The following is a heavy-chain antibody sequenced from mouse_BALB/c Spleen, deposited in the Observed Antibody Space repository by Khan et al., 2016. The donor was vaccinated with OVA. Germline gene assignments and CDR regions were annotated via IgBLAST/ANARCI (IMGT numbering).Heavy chain of an antibody. Sequence: IQLVQSGPELMKPGTSVKLSCKASGYSFTTYYIYWVMQSHGTSLEWIGYIDPFSGGTTYNQKFKDKATLTVDKSSSTAYIHLSNLTSDDSAVYYCTRHGYVAWFTYWGQGTLVTVSA. CDR2: IDPFSGGT. CDR1: GYSFTTYY. CDR3: TRHGYVAWFTY. J-gene: IGHJ3*01. D-gene: IGHD2-2*01. V-gene: IGHV1S135*01.